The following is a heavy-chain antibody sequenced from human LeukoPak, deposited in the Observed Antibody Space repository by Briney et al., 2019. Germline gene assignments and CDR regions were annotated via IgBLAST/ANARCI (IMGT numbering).Heavy chain of an antibody. V-gene: IGHV1-46*01. D-gene: IGHD1-26*01. J-gene: IGHJ6*02. CDR2: INHSGGYT. CDR3: ARGCRVGPGVQNVGMTLYYNGMDV. Sequence: ASVKVSSKRSGYTFTSYYMHWVRQTPGQGLVGLVIINHSGGYTSYDQKFQGRVTTTRDSSTSPVSMGVVSVRAADTAVYYCARGCRVGPGVQNVGMTLYYNGMDVWGQGTTVTVSS. CDR1: GYTFTSYY.